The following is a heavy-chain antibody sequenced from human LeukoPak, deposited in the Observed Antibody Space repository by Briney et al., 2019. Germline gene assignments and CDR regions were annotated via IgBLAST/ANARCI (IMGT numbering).Heavy chain of an antibody. J-gene: IGHJ4*02. Sequence: GSLRLSCAASGFTFSNYGLSWVRQAPGKGLEWVSGITGSGGSTYYTDSLKGRFTISRDNSRNTVYLQMDSLRAEDSAVYYCAKNAGYSYGLYYFDYWGQGTLVTVSS. CDR2: ITGSGGST. D-gene: IGHD5-18*01. V-gene: IGHV3-23*01. CDR3: AKNAGYSYGLYYFDY. CDR1: GFTFSNYG.